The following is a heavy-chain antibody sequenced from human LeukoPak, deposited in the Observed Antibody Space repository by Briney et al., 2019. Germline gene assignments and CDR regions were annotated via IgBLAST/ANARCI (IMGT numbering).Heavy chain of an antibody. V-gene: IGHV4-59*08. D-gene: IGHD4-23*01. Sequence: SETLSLTCTVSGDSISSYSWSWIRQPPGKGLEWIGNLYYSGSTNYNPSLKSRVTISIHTSVNQFSLMLSSVTAADTAVYYCARLQGIHDYGGTSYYYGMDVWGQGTTVTVS. J-gene: IGHJ6*02. CDR2: LYYSGST. CDR3: ARLQGIHDYGGTSYYYGMDV. CDR1: GDSISSYS.